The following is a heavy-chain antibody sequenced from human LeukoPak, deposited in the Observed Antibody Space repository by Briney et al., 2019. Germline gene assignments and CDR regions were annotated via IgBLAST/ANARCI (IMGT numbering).Heavy chain of an antibody. Sequence: SETLSLTCTVSGGSISSGSYYWSWIRQPAGKGLEWIGRIYTSGSTNYNPSLKSRVTISVDTSKNQFSLKLSSVTAADTAVYYCARASYGSGSKPPLWYFDLWGRGTLVAVSS. CDR1: GGSISSGSYY. CDR2: IYTSGST. J-gene: IGHJ2*01. V-gene: IGHV4-61*02. CDR3: ARASYGSGSKPPLWYFDL. D-gene: IGHD3-10*01.